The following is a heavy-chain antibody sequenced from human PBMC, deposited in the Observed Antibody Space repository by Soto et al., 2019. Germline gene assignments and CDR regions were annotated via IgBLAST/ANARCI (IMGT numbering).Heavy chain of an antibody. CDR1: GFTVSSNY. J-gene: IGHJ6*02. V-gene: IGHV3-53*02. CDR2: IYSGGST. CDR3: ARDRDPYGMDV. Sequence: EVQLVETGGGLIQPGGSLRLSCAASGFTVSSNYMSWVRQAPGKGLEWVSVIYSGGSTYYADSVKGRFTISRDNSKNPLYLQMNSLRAEDTAVYYCARDRDPYGMDVWGQGTTVTVSS.